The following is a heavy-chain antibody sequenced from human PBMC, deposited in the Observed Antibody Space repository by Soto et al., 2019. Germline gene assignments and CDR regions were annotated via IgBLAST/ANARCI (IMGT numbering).Heavy chain of an antibody. CDR1: GGSISSYY. CDR2: IYYSGST. Sequence: PSETLSLTCIVSGGSISSYYWSWIRQPPGKGLEWIGYIYYSGSTNYNPSLKSRVTISVDTSKNQFSLKLSSVTAADTAVYYCARVHIVLVPAAMVFWGWFDPWGQGTLVTVSS. J-gene: IGHJ5*02. D-gene: IGHD2-2*01. CDR3: ARVHIVLVPAAMVFWGWFDP. V-gene: IGHV4-59*01.